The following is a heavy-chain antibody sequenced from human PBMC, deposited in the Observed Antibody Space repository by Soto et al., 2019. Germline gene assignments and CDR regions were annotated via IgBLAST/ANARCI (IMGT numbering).Heavy chain of an antibody. CDR3: ARGVVITTRWFDP. D-gene: IGHD3-22*01. V-gene: IGHV3-30-3*01. J-gene: IGHJ5*02. CDR2: ISYDGSNK. CDR1: GFTFSSYA. Sequence: LRLSCAASGFTFSSYAMHWVRQAPGNFLEWVAVISYDGSNKYYADSVKGRFTISRDNSKNTLYLQMNSLRAEDTAVYYCARGVVITTRWFDPWGQGTLVTVSS.